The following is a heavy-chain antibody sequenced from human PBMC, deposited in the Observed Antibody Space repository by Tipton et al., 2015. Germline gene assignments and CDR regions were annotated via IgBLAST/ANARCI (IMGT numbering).Heavy chain of an antibody. D-gene: IGHD4-17*01. V-gene: IGHV4-38-2*02. J-gene: IGHJ4*02. Sequence: GLVKPSETLSLTCTVSGYSIRGGHYWGWIRQSPRKGLEWIGSIHHSGDTYYTPPLTGRASISVDASKNQFSLQLTSVTAIDTAVYYCARVSHYGDIDSWGQGTLVTVSS. CDR3: ARVSHYGDIDS. CDR1: GYSIRGGHY. CDR2: IHHSGDT.